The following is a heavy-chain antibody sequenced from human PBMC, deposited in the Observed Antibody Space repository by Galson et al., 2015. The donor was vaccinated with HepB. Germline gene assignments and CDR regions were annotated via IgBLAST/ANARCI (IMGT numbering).Heavy chain of an antibody. D-gene: IGHD4-17*01. Sequence: SLRLSCAASGFTFSDYYMGWIRQAPGKGLQWISYISSRSSYIGYADSVKGRFTISRDNAKNSLYVQMNSLRAEDTAMYYCARVYGDYTFDYWGQGTLVTVSS. CDR2: ISSRSSYI. V-gene: IGHV3-11*05. CDR1: GFTFSDYY. CDR3: ARVYGDYTFDY. J-gene: IGHJ4*02.